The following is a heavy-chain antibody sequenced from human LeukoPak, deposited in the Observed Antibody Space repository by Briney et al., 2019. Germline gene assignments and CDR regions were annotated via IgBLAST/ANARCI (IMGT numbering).Heavy chain of an antibody. CDR2: ISSSSSYI. CDR1: GFTFSSYS. V-gene: IGHV3-21*01. J-gene: IGHJ4*02. CDR3: ARQGITIFGLVNDY. D-gene: IGHD3-3*01. Sequence: GGSLRLSCAASGFTFSSYSMNWVRQAPGKGLEWVSSISSSSSYIYYADSVKGRFTISRDDAKNSLYLQMNSLRAEDTAVYYCARQGITIFGLVNDYWGQGTLVTVSS.